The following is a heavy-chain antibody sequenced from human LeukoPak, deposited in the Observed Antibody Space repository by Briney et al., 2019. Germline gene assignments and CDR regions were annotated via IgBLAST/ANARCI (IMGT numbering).Heavy chain of an antibody. CDR2: INPSGGST. Sequence: ASVKVSCKASGYTFTGYYMHWVRQAPGQGLEWMGIINPSGGSTSYAQKFQGRVTMTRDTSTSTVYMELSSLRSEDTAVYYCARVTRLGCSSTSCYRGDYYYGMDVWGQGTTVTVSS. CDR3: ARVTRLGCSSTSCYRGDYYYGMDV. J-gene: IGHJ6*02. CDR1: GYTFTGYY. D-gene: IGHD2-2*01. V-gene: IGHV1-46*01.